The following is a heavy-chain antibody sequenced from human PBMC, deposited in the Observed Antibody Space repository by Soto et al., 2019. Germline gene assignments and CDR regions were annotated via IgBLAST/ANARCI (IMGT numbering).Heavy chain of an antibody. CDR2: IDPSDSYT. Sequence: GSLKISCKGCGYSITSYWISWVRQMPGKGLEWMGRIDPSDSYTNYSPSFQGHVTISADKSISTAYLQWSSLKASDTAMYYCATHGSAGRRDGYTNRYYYYGMDVWGQGTTVTVSS. D-gene: IGHD1-26*01. CDR1: GYSITSYW. J-gene: IGHJ6*02. V-gene: IGHV5-10-1*01. CDR3: ATHGSAGRRDGYTNRYYYYGMDV.